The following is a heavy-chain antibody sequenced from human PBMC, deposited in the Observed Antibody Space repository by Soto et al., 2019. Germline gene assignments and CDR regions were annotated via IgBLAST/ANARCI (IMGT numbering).Heavy chain of an antibody. D-gene: IGHD3-10*01. CDR1: GFTFSDYG. CDR3: TRIGESSKGGP. J-gene: IGHJ5*02. V-gene: IGHV3-49*03. CDR2: VRRKANGGTT. Sequence: HPGGSQRLSCTASGFTFSDYGMSWSRQAPGKGLEWLGFVRRKANGGTTEYAASVKGRFTISRDDSKSIAYLQMDSLKTDDTAVYYCTRIGESSKGGPWGQGTLVTVYS.